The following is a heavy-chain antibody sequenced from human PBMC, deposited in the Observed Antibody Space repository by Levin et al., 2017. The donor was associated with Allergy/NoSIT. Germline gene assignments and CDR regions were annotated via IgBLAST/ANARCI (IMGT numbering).Heavy chain of an antibody. CDR2: IWYDGSNK. D-gene: IGHD3-22*01. J-gene: IGHJ6*02. V-gene: IGHV3-33*01. CDR1: GFTFSSYG. CDR3: ASAYYYDSSGYYYDYYYYGMDV. Sequence: GGSLRLSCAASGFTFSSYGMHWVRQAPDKGLEWVAVIWYDGSNKYYADSVKGRFTISRDNSKNTLYLQMNSLRAEDTAVYYCASAYYYDSSGYYYDYYYYGMDVWGQGTTVTVSS.